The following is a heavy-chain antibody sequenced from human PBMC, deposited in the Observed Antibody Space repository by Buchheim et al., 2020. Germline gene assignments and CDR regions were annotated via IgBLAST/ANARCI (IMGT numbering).Heavy chain of an antibody. Sequence: EVQLAESGGGLVQPGGSLRLSCAGSGFTLGSYEMNWVRQAPGKGLEWLSHISSGGTAIYYADSVTGRFTISRDNAKNSLYLQMNSLRAEDTAVYYCAREDCGGDCYNYYHGMDVWGQGTT. D-gene: IGHD2-21*02. CDR2: ISSGGTAI. CDR3: AREDCGGDCYNYYHGMDV. CDR1: GFTLGSYE. J-gene: IGHJ6*02. V-gene: IGHV3-48*03.